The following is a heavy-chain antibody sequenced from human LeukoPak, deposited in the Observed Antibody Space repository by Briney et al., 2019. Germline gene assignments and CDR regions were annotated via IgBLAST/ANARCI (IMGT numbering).Heavy chain of an antibody. CDR3: ARLRYFDWLLSRVYYFDY. V-gene: IGHV1-8*01. D-gene: IGHD3-9*01. J-gene: IGHJ4*02. Sequence: ASVTVSCKASGYTFTSYDINWVRQATGQGLEWMGWMNPNSGNTGYAQKFQGRVTMTRNTSISTAYMELSSLRSEDTAVYYCARLRYFDWLLSRVYYFDYWGQGTLVTVSS. CDR1: GYTFTSYD. CDR2: MNPNSGNT.